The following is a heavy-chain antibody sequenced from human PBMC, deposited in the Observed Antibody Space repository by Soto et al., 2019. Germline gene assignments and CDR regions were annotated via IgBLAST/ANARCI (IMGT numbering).Heavy chain of an antibody. J-gene: IGHJ4*02. V-gene: IGHV1-69*06. Sequence: QVQLVQSGAEVMQPGSSVKVSCKPSGGTLTNFINYPINWVRQSPGQGLEWMGGIVPNIGTVNYAQKFQGRVTMTADKSTGTVCMELSSLRSDDSALYYCARRNTAGFLRYFDNWGQGTLVTVSS. CDR1: GGTLTNFINYP. CDR3: ARRNTAGFLRYFDN. D-gene: IGHD6-19*01. CDR2: IVPNIGTV.